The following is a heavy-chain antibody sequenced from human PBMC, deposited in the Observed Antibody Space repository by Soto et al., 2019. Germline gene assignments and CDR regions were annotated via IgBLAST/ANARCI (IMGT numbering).Heavy chain of an antibody. V-gene: IGHV5-51*01. D-gene: IGHD5-12*01. CDR1: GGTFSSYA. CDR3: ARRWLQLREFDY. Sequence: ASVKVSCKASGGTFSSYAISWVRQAPGKGLEWMGIIYPGDSDTRYSPSFQGQVTISADKSTSTAYLQWSSLKASDTAMYYCARRWLQLREFDYWGQGTLVTV. J-gene: IGHJ4*02. CDR2: IYPGDSDT.